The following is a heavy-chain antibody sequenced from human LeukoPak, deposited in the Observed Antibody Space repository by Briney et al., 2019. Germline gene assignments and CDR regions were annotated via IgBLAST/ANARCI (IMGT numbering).Heavy chain of an antibody. CDR2: IYYSGST. Sequence: SETLSLTCTVSGGSISSSSYYGGWIRQPPGKGLEWIGSIYYSGSTYYNPSLKSRVTISVDTSKNQFSLKLSSVTAADTAVYYCASQEYYYDSSGYANWFDPWGQGTLVTVSS. CDR3: ASQEYYYDSSGYANWFDP. CDR1: GGSISSSSYY. V-gene: IGHV4-39*01. D-gene: IGHD3-22*01. J-gene: IGHJ5*02.